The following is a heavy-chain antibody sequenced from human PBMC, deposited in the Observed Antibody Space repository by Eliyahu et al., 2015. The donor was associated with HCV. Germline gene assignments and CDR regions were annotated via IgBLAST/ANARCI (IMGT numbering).Heavy chain of an antibody. CDR2: IYYSGST. Sequence: QLQLQESGPGLVKPSETLSLTCTVSGGSISSXSYYWGWIRQPPGKGLEWIGSIYYSGSTYYNPSLKSRVTISVDTSKNQFSLKLSSVTAADTAVYYCARQVGYCSGGSCYDIFDYWGQGTLVTVSS. CDR1: GGSISSXSYY. J-gene: IGHJ4*02. CDR3: ARQVGYCSGGSCYDIFDY. D-gene: IGHD2-15*01. V-gene: IGHV4-39*01.